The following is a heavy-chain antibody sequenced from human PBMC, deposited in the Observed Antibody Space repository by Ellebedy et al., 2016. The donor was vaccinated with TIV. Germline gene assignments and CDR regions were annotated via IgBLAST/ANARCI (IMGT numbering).Heavy chain of an antibody. V-gene: IGHV3-23*01. CDR2: LRGGDSNT. CDR3: AKGLTGDRGGWGGYFDL. CDR1: GFTFSTYG. D-gene: IGHD7-27*01. Sequence: PGGSLRLSCAASGFTFSTYGMSWVRQAPGKGLEWVSALRGGDSNTYYADSVNGRSTISRDNFKNTPYLQLNSLRDEDTAVYSCAKGLTGDRGGWGGYFDLWGRGTLVTVSS. J-gene: IGHJ2*01.